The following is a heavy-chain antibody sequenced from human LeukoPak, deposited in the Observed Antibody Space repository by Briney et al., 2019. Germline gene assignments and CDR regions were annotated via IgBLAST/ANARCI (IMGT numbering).Heavy chain of an antibody. V-gene: IGHV4-61*02. CDR3: ARDFRPDRDGYKKSAHYYYYMDV. D-gene: IGHD5-24*01. CDR1: GGSISSGGYY. Sequence: SQTLSLTCTVSGGSISSGGYYWSWIRQPPGKGLEWIGRIYTSGSTNYNPSLKSRVTISVDTSKNQFSLKLSSVTAADTAVYYCARDFRPDRDGYKKSAHYYYYMDVWGKGTTVTVSS. J-gene: IGHJ6*03. CDR2: IYTSGST.